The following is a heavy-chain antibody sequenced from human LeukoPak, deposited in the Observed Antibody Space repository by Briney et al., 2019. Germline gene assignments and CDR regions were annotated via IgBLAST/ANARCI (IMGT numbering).Heavy chain of an antibody. Sequence: SETLSLTCTVSGGSISSSGYYWSWIRQHPGKGLEWIGYIYNSGSTYYNPSLKSRVTISVDTSKNQFSLKLSSVTAADTAVYYCARRRMARPGFWYFDLWGRGTLVTVSS. CDR3: ARRRMARPGFWYFDL. J-gene: IGHJ2*01. V-gene: IGHV4-31*03. CDR2: IYNSGST. CDR1: GGSISSSGYY. D-gene: IGHD2-8*01.